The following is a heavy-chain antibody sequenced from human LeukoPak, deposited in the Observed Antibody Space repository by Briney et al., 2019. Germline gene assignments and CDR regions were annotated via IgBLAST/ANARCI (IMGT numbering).Heavy chain of an antibody. CDR1: GYTFTGYY. Sequence: ASVKVSCKASGYTFTGYYMHWVRQARGQGLEWXXXINRNSGGTNYALKFQGWVTMTRDTSISTAYMELSRLRSDDTAVYYCAREVAAAGTEYYFDYWGQGTLVTVSS. CDR3: AREVAAAGTEYYFDY. D-gene: IGHD6-13*01. V-gene: IGHV1-2*04. J-gene: IGHJ4*02. CDR2: INRNSGGT.